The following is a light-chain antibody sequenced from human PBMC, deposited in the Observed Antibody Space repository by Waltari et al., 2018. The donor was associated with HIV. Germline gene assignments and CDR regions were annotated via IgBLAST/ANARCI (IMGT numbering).Light chain of an antibody. CDR1: TINYTS. CDR3: SSYTASGSVI. CDR2: EGT. V-gene: IGLV2-14*03. J-gene: IGLJ2*01. Sequence: QSALTQPASVSGSPGQSVTISCTGPTINYTSVPWYQQHPAKAPKLIIFEGTYRPSGVSNRFSGSKSGNTASLTISGLQGEDEAHYYCSSYTASGSVIFGGGTNLTVL.